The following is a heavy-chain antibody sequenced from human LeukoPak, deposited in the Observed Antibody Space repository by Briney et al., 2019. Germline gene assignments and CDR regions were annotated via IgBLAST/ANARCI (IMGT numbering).Heavy chain of an antibody. CDR2: VYTTGST. CDR1: GGSMTSGSYY. V-gene: IGHV4-61*09. Sequence: PSETLSLTCTVSGGSMTSGSYYWNWIRQSAGKGLEWLGHVYTTGSTSYNPSLRSRVTISVDMSKNQFSLKLTSMTAADTAVYYCAGDGYMDVWGKGTTVTVSS. J-gene: IGHJ6*03. CDR3: AGDGYMDV.